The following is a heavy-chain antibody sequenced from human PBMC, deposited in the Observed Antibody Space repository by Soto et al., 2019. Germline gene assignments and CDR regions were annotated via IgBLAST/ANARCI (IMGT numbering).Heavy chain of an antibody. CDR2: IYYSGST. CDR1: GGSISSSSYY. CDR3: ARQPYCSSTSCYPFSIWFGP. V-gene: IGHV4-39*01. Sequence: QLQLQESGPGLVKPSETLSLTCTVSGGSISSSSYYWGWIRQPPGKGLEWIGSIYYSGSTYYNPTLKSRVTSAVVTAKSQFSLKLSTVTVAVTAVYYCARQPYCSSTSCYPFSIWFGPWGQGTLVIVSS. J-gene: IGHJ5*02. D-gene: IGHD2-2*01.